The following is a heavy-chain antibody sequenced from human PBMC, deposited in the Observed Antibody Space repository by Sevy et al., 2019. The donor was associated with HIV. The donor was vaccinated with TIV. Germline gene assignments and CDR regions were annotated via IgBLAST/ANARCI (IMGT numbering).Heavy chain of an antibody. Sequence: GGSLRLSCTASGFTFSSYAMSWVRQAPGKGLEWVSAISGSGGSTYYADSVKGRFTISRDNSKNTLYLQMKSLRAEDTAVYYCAKEDHDFWSGYYRRGPRGNFDYWGQGTLVTVSS. CDR1: GFTFSSYA. J-gene: IGHJ4*02. CDR2: ISGSGGST. D-gene: IGHD3-3*01. V-gene: IGHV3-23*01. CDR3: AKEDHDFWSGYYRRGPRGNFDY.